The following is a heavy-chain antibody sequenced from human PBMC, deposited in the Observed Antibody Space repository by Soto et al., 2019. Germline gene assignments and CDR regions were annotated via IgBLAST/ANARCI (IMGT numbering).Heavy chain of an antibody. D-gene: IGHD1-26*01. V-gene: IGHV5-51*01. J-gene: IGHJ3*02. CDR2: IYPGDSDT. Sequence: GESLKISCQGSGYSFTSYWIGWVRQMPGKGLEWMGIIYPGDSDTRYSPSFQGQVTISADKSISTAYLQWKSLKASDTAMYYCARLILGATDAFDIWGQGTMVTVSS. CDR3: ARLILGATDAFDI. CDR1: GYSFTSYW.